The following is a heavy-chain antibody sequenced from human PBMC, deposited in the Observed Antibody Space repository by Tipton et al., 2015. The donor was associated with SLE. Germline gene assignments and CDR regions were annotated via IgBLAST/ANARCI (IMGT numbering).Heavy chain of an antibody. V-gene: IGHV3-11*06. CDR2: ISSSSSHT. CDR1: GFTFSDYY. Sequence: SLRLSCAASGFTFSDYYMSWIRQAPGKGLEWVSYISSSSSHTNYADSVKGRFTISRDNAKNSLYLQMNSLRAEDTAVYFCARAGYSGTGGGFDIWGQGTMVTVSS. D-gene: IGHD1-26*01. J-gene: IGHJ3*02. CDR3: ARAGYSGTGGGFDI.